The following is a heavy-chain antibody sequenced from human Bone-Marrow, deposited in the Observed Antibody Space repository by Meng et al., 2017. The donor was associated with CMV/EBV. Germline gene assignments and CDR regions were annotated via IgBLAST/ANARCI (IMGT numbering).Heavy chain of an antibody. CDR1: GYTFTSYG. CDR2: ISAYNGNR. D-gene: IGHD3-22*01. J-gene: IGHJ6*02. Sequence: ASVKVSCKASGYTFTSYGISWVRQAPGQGLEWMGWISAYNGNRNYAQKLQGRVTMITDTSTSTAYMALKSLRSDDTAVYHCARDLVTMIDDYGMDVWAQGTTVTCSS. CDR3: ARDLVTMIDDYGMDV. V-gene: IGHV1-18*01.